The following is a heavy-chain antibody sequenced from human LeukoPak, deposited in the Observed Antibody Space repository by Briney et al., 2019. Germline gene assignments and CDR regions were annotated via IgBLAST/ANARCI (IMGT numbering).Heavy chain of an antibody. CDR2: MHTSGTT. CDR3: AVGGGECNN. Sequence: SETLSLTCTVSAGSVSSGSYYWRWLRQPAGKGLEWIGRMHTSGTTNYNPALKSRVTISEDTSKNKFSLNLTSVTPADTSVYYCAVGGGECNNWGQGPLVTVS. D-gene: IGHD2-15*01. J-gene: IGHJ4*02. CDR1: AGSVSSGSYY. V-gene: IGHV4-61*02.